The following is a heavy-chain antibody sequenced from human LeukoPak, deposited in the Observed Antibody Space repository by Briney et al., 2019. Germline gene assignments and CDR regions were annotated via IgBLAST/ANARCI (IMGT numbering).Heavy chain of an antibody. J-gene: IGHJ3*02. CDR2: INPNSGGT. D-gene: IGHD2-2*01. CDR1: GYTFTGYY. V-gene: IGHV1-2*02. Sequence: ASVTVSCKASGYTFTGYYMHWVRQAPGQGLEWMGWINPNSGGTNYAQKFQGRVTMTRDTSISTAYMELSRLRSDDTAVYYCARDLYCSSTSCYGSSDAFDIWGQGTMVTVSS. CDR3: ARDLYCSSTSCYGSSDAFDI.